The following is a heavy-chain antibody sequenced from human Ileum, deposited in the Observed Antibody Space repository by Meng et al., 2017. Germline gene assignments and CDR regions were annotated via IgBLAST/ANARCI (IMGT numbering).Heavy chain of an antibody. CDR2: TYYRSKWYN. V-gene: IGHV6-1*01. D-gene: IGHD3-16*01. J-gene: IGHJ4*02. CDR3: ARDGGAAPDYFDY. Sequence: QVQLQQSGPGLVMPSHTLSLSCAISGDSVSSNSAAWNWIRQSPSRGLEWLGRTYYRSKWYNNYAVSVRSRISINPDTSKNQFSLQLNSVTPEDTAVYYCARDGGAAPDYFDYWGQGTLVTVSS. CDR1: GDSVSSNSAA.